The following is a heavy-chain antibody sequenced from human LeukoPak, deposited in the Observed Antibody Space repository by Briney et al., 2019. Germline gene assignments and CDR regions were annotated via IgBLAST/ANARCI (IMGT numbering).Heavy chain of an antibody. Sequence: GASVTVSCKASGYTFTSYGISWVRQAPGQGLEWMGWVSSYNGDTNYAQKFQGRVTMTRDTSISTAYMELSRLRSDDTAVYYCAREGSGYSYGPSMDVWGKGTTVTVSS. CDR3: AREGSGYSYGPSMDV. CDR1: GYTFTSYG. J-gene: IGHJ6*03. V-gene: IGHV1-18*01. D-gene: IGHD5-18*01. CDR2: VSSYNGDT.